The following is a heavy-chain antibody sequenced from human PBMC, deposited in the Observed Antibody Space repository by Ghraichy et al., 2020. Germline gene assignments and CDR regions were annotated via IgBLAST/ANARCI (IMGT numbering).Heavy chain of an antibody. V-gene: IGHV1-8*03. D-gene: IGHD3-3*01. Sequence: ASVKVSCKASGYTFTSYDINWVRQATGQGLEWMGWMNPNSGNTGYAQKFQGRVTITRNTSISTAYMELSSLRSEDTAVYYCARGRSYDFWSGYPLSYGMDVWGQGTTVTVSS. CDR1: GYTFTSYD. CDR3: ARGRSYDFWSGYPLSYGMDV. J-gene: IGHJ6*02. CDR2: MNPNSGNT.